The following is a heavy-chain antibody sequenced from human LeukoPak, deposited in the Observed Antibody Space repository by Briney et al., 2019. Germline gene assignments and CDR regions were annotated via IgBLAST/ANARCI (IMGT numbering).Heavy chain of an antibody. D-gene: IGHD3-22*01. Sequence: SETLSLTCTVSGGSISSSSYYWGWIRQPPGKGLEWIGRIYYSGSTYYNPSLKSRVTISVDTSKNQFSLKLSSVTAADTAVYYCAREPSRGGYYPTPDAFDIWGQGTMVTVSS. V-gene: IGHV4-39*07. CDR2: IYYSGST. J-gene: IGHJ3*02. CDR3: AREPSRGGYYPTPDAFDI. CDR1: GGSISSSSYY.